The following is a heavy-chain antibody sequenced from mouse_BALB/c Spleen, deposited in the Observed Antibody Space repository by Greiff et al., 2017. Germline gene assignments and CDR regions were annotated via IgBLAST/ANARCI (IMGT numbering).Heavy chain of an antibody. D-gene: IGHD2-4*01. CDR1: GYSFTGYF. V-gene: IGHV1-20*02. Sequence: VHVKQSGPELVKPGASVKISCKASGYSFTGYFMNWVMQSHGKSLEWIGRINPYNGDTFYNQKFKGKATLTVDKSSSTAHMELRSLASEDSAVYYWARWYDYDWYFDVWGAGNTVNVSS. CDR3: ARWYDYDWYFDV. CDR2: INPYNGDT. J-gene: IGHJ1*01.